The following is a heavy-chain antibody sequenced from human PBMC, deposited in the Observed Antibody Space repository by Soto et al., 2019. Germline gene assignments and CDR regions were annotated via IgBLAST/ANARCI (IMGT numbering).Heavy chain of an antibody. CDR3: ARDYYDSD. CDR2: MNPNSGNT. J-gene: IGHJ4*02. V-gene: IGHV1-8*01. Sequence: QVQLVQSGAEVKKPGASVKVSCKASGYTFTSYDINWVRQAPGQGLEWMGWMNPNSGNTGYAQNFQGRITKSRNMSISTAYMELSSLRSEATAVYYCARDYYDSDWGQGTLVTVSS. CDR1: GYTFTSYD. D-gene: IGHD3-22*01.